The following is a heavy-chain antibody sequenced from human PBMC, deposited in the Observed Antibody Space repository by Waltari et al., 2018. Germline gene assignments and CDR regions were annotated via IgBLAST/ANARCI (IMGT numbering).Heavy chain of an antibody. D-gene: IGHD6-13*01. V-gene: IGHV1-69*04. CDR2: IIPIFGKA. CDR1: GGTFSSYA. CDR3: ARAGPGWEYSSSWYVAFDI. Sequence: QVQLVQSGAEVKKPGSSVKVSCKASGGTFSSYALSWVRQAPGQGLEWMGRIIPIFGKANDAQKYQGRVTITADKSTSTAYMELSSLRAEDTAVYYCARAGPGWEYSSSWYVAFDIWGQGTMVTVSS. J-gene: IGHJ3*02.